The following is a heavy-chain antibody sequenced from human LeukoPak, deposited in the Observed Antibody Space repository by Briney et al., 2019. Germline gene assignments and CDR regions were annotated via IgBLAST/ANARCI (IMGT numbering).Heavy chain of an antibody. CDR2: IYYSGST. Sequence: SETLSLTCTVSGGSISSYYWSWIRQPPGKGLEWIGYIYYSGSTNYNPSLKSRVTISVDTSKNQFSLKLSSVTAADTAVYYCAREWVVGVGFDPWGQGTLVTVSS. D-gene: IGHD1-26*01. CDR1: GGSISSYY. J-gene: IGHJ5*02. V-gene: IGHV4-59*01. CDR3: AREWVVGVGFDP.